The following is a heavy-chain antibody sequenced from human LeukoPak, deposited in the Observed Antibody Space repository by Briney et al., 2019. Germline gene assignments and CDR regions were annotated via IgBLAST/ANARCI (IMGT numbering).Heavy chain of an antibody. Sequence: SETLSLTCTVSGGSINSYYWSWIRQTPGKGLEWIGYIYYSGSTNYNPSLKSRVTMSVDTSKNHFSLKLSSVTAADTAVYYCATLDILTGPIGYWGQGTLVTVSS. D-gene: IGHD3-9*01. CDR1: GGSINSYY. V-gene: IGHV4-59*12. CDR3: ATLDILTGPIGY. CDR2: IYYSGST. J-gene: IGHJ4*02.